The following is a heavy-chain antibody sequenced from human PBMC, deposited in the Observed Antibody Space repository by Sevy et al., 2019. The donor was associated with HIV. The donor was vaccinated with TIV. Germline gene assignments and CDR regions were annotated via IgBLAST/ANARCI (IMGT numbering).Heavy chain of an antibody. CDR3: AKGKYHVDY. Sequence: GGSLRLSCAASGFTFSRFGINWVRQAPGKGLEWVARISSDGNDYAESVKGRFTISRDNSKNTLHLQMNSLKTEDTAIYYCAKGKYHVDYWGHGTLVTVSS. CDR1: GFTFSRFG. CDR2: ISSDGN. V-gene: IGHV3-30*18. J-gene: IGHJ4*01.